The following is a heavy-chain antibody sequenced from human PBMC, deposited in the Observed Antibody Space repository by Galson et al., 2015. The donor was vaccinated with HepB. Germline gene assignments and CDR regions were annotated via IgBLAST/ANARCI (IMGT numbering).Heavy chain of an antibody. CDR2: ISSSGSTTI. V-gene: IGHV3-11*01. Sequence: SLRLSCAASGFTFSDYYMTWIRQAPGKGLEWVSYISSSGSTTISYADSVKGRFTISRDNAKNSLYLQMNSLRAEDTAVYYCARATLGWSDPWGQGTLVTVSS. D-gene: IGHD2/OR15-2a*01. CDR3: ARATLGWSDP. J-gene: IGHJ5*02. CDR1: GFTFSDYY.